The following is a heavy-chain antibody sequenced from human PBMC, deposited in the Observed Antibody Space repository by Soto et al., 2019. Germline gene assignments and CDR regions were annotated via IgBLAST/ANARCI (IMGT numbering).Heavy chain of an antibody. Sequence: EVQLLESGGGLVQPGGSLRLSCAASGFTFSSYAMSWVRQAPGKGLEWVSAISGSGGSTYYADSVKGRFTISRDNSKNTLYLQMNSLRAEDTAVYYCAKAIGYSSSWYMFNWFDPWGQGTLVTVSS. J-gene: IGHJ5*02. V-gene: IGHV3-23*01. CDR3: AKAIGYSSSWYMFNWFDP. CDR2: ISGSGGST. CDR1: GFTFSSYA. D-gene: IGHD6-13*01.